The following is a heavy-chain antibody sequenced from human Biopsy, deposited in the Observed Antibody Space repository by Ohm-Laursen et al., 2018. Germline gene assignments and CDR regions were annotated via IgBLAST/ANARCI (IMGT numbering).Heavy chain of an antibody. CDR1: GGSITGDF. Sequence: SETLSLTCTVSGGSITGDFWTWIRQTPEKGLEWIGYRFHSGSPIYNPSLQSRVTISIDTSKNQFSLTLSSVSAADTAVYYCARLSRRGNIIFFDYWGQGTLVAVSS. CDR2: RFHSGSP. D-gene: IGHD1-26*01. CDR3: ARLSRRGNIIFFDY. V-gene: IGHV4-59*08. J-gene: IGHJ4*02.